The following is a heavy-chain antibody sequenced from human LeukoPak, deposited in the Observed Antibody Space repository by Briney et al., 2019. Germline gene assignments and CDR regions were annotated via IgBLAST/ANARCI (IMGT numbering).Heavy chain of an antibody. J-gene: IGHJ4*02. Sequence: GGSLGLSCAASGFTFSSAWMSWVRQAPGKGLEWVANVNQDGSGKYYVDSVKGRFTISKDNAKNSLYLQMNSLRAEDTAVYYCTSANYGPAYWGQGTLVTVSS. V-gene: IGHV3-7*01. CDR1: GFTFSSAW. CDR3: TSANYGPAY. D-gene: IGHD5-24*01. CDR2: VNQDGSGK.